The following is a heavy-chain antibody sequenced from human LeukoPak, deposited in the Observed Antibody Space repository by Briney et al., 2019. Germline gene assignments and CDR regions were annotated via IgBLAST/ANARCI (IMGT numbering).Heavy chain of an antibody. D-gene: IGHD3-10*01. Sequence: GGSLRLSCAASGFTFSSYGMHWVRQAPGKGLEWVAVISYDGSNKYYADSVKGRFTISRDNSKNTLYLQMNSLRAEDTAVYYCARDRRREITMVRGNNWFDPWGQGTLVTVSS. CDR2: ISYDGSNK. V-gene: IGHV3-30*03. J-gene: IGHJ5*02. CDR1: GFTFSSYG. CDR3: ARDRRREITMVRGNNWFDP.